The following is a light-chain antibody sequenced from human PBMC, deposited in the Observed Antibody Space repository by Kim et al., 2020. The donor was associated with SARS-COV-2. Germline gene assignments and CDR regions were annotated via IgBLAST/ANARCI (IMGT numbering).Light chain of an antibody. CDR1: RSNIGAVYD. CDR2: GNS. Sequence: GTISCTWGRSNIGAVYDVHWYQQLPGTAPKLLIYGNSNRPSGVPDRFSGSKSGTSASLAITGLQAEDEADYYCQSYDSSLSGSYVFGTGTKVTVL. CDR3: QSYDSSLSGSYV. J-gene: IGLJ1*01. V-gene: IGLV1-40*01.